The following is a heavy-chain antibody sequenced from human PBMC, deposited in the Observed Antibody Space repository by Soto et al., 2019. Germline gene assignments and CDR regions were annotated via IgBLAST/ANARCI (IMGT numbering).Heavy chain of an antibody. D-gene: IGHD1-1*01. CDR1: GLTFRNYE. J-gene: IGHJ4*02. Sequence: EVQLVESGGGFVQPGGSLRLSCAASGLTFRNYEMNWVRKAPGKGLEWISYISSSGITTYYADFAAGRFTISRDNAKESLYLHLNSLRVEDTAVYYCARSGTRADWWGLGTQVTVTS. CDR2: ISSSGITT. V-gene: IGHV3-48*03. CDR3: ARSGTRADW.